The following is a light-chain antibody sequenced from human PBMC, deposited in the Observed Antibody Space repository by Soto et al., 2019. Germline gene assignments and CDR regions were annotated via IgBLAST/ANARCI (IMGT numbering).Light chain of an antibody. CDR2: RAF. V-gene: IGKV1-39*01. CDR3: LQSSRYPWT. Sequence: DIQMTQSPSSLSASVVDRVTISCRASQTISSYLNWYQQKPGKAPKLLIYRAFSLQSGVPSRFSGSGSGTEFTLTISSLQPEDFGTYYCLQSSRYPWTFGQGTKVDIK. CDR1: QTISSY. J-gene: IGKJ1*01.